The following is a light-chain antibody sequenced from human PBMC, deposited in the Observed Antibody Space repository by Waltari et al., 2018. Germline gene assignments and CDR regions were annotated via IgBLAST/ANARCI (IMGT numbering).Light chain of an antibody. CDR1: RSNIGSNA. CDR3: AAWDDSLNAVV. J-gene: IGLJ2*01. Sequence: QFVLTQPPSASETPGQGVTISCSGSRSNIGSNAVNWYQQLPGRAPKLLIYRNNDRPSGVPGRFAGSKSGTSASLAVSGLQSEDEADYYCAAWDDSLNAVVFGEGTKLTV. CDR2: RNN. V-gene: IGLV1-44*01.